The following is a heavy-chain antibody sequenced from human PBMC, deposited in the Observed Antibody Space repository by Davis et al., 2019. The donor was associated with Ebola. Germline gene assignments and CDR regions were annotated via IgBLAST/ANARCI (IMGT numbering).Heavy chain of an antibody. V-gene: IGHV3-30*04. CDR2: VSYNGRDT. CDR1: GFTFSSYA. D-gene: IGHD5-12*01. CDR3: ARDVDTSGHFSWFDP. Sequence: PGGSLRLSCAASGFTFSSYAMHWVRQAPGKGLEWVAFVSYNGRDTYHADSVKGRFTISRDNTANTLYLQMNSLRAEDTALYCCARDVDTSGHFSWFDPWGQGTLVTVSS. J-gene: IGHJ5*02.